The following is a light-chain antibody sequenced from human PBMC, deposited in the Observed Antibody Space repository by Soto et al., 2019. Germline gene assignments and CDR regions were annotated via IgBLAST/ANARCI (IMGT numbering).Light chain of an antibody. CDR3: QQRSHWPLT. CDR1: QSVSTY. Sequence: EVVLTQSPATLSLSPGERVTLSCRASQSVSTYLVWYQQKAGQAPRLLIYDASSRATGIPARFSGSGPGTDFNLSISSLEPEDTAVYYCQQRSHWPLTFGGGTKVEIK. CDR2: DAS. J-gene: IGKJ4*01. V-gene: IGKV3-11*01.